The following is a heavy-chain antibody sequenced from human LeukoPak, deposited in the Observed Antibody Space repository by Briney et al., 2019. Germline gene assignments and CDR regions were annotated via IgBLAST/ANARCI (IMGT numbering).Heavy chain of an antibody. J-gene: IGHJ5*02. V-gene: IGHV4-59*01. CDR2: IYYSGST. Sequence: SETLSLTCTVSGGSISSYYWSWIRQPPGKGLEWIGYIYYSGSTNYNPSLKSRVTISVDTSKNQFSLKLSSVTAADTAVYYCAITRGSGWYLGWFDPWGQGTLVTVSS. D-gene: IGHD6-19*01. CDR3: AITRGSGWYLGWFDP. CDR1: GGSISSYY.